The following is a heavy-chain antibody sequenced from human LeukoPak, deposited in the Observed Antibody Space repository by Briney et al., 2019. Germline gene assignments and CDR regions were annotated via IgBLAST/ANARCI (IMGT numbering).Heavy chain of an antibody. CDR3: ARAPLTGTHGSWFDP. Sequence: ASVKVSCKASGYTFTSYYMHWVRQAPAQGLEWMGIINPSGGSTSYAQKFQGRVTMTRDTSTSTVYMELSSLRSEDTAVYYCARAPLTGTHGSWFDPWGQGTLVTVSS. CDR1: GYTFTSYY. D-gene: IGHD1-20*01. V-gene: IGHV1-46*01. J-gene: IGHJ5*02. CDR2: INPSGGST.